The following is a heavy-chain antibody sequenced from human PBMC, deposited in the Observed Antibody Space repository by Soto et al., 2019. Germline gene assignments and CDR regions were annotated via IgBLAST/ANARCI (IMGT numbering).Heavy chain of an antibody. CDR1: GGSISSGNYY. Sequence: QVQLQESGPGLVKPSQTLSLTCTVSGGSISSGNYYWSWIRQPPGKGLEWIGYIYYSGSTYYNPSLKSRVNISVDTSKNQFSLKLSSVTAADTAVYYCDGYCSGGSCYSGGAFDIWGQGTMVTVSS. CDR2: IYYSGST. J-gene: IGHJ3*02. CDR3: DGYCSGGSCYSGGAFDI. V-gene: IGHV4-30-4*01. D-gene: IGHD2-15*01.